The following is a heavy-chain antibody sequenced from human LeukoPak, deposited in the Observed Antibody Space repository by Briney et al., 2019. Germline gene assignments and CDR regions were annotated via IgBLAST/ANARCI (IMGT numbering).Heavy chain of an antibody. J-gene: IGHJ5*02. CDR3: ARDGNYFDTTPNWFDT. V-gene: IGHV3-7*01. CDR2: INQDGGEK. CDR1: GFTFSSYW. Sequence: GGSLRLSCAASGFTFSSYWMSWVRQAPGKGLEWVANINQDGGEKYYVDSVKGRFTISRDNAKNSLYLQMNSLRADDTAVYYCARDGNYFDTTPNWFDTWGQGTLVTVSS. D-gene: IGHD3-22*01.